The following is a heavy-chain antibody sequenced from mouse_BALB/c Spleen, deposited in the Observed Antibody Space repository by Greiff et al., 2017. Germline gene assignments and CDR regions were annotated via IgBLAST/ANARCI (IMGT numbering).Heavy chain of an antibody. CDR1: GFTFSDFY. CDR2: SRNKANDYTT. CDR3: ARDAYYYGSSKWYFDV. Sequence: EVQVVESGGGLVQPGGSLRLSCATSGFTFSDFYMEWVRQPPGKRLEWIAASRNKANDYTTEYSASVKGRFIVSRDTSQSILYLQMNDLRAEDTAIYYCARDAYYYGSSKWYFDVWGAGTTVTVSS. D-gene: IGHD1-1*01. V-gene: IGHV7-1*02. J-gene: IGHJ1*01.